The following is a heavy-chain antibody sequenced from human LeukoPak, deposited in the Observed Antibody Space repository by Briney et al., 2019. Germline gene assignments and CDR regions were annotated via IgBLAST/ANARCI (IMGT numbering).Heavy chain of an antibody. V-gene: IGHV4-34*01. CDR3: ARGLWGYGSGSSPR. CDR1: GGSFCGYY. Sequence: LETPSLTCAVYGGSFCGYYWSWIRQPPGKGLEWLGEINHSGSTNYNPSLKNRVTMSVDTPKSQFSLKPTSVTAADTAVYYCARGLWGYGSGSSPRWGEGTLVTVSS. D-gene: IGHD3-10*01. CDR2: INHSGST. J-gene: IGHJ4*02.